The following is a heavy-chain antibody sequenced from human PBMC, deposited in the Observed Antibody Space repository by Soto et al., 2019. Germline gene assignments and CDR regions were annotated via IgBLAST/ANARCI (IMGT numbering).Heavy chain of an antibody. CDR3: ASLSKGIAVAPGFS. Sequence: SETLSLTCTVSGGSISSYYWSWIRQPPGKGLEWIGYIYYSGSTNYNPSLKSRVTISVDTSKNQFSLKLSSVTAADTAVYYCASLSKGIAVAPGFSWGQGTLVTVSS. J-gene: IGHJ4*02. CDR2: IYYSGST. D-gene: IGHD6-19*01. CDR1: GGSISSYY. V-gene: IGHV4-59*01.